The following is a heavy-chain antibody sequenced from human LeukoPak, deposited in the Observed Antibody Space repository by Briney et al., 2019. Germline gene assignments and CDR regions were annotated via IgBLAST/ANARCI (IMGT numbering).Heavy chain of an antibody. CDR2: VYYSGST. J-gene: IGHJ5*02. CDR3: ARASFNVVFGNWFDP. V-gene: IGHV4-39*01. D-gene: IGHD2-8*01. Sequence: SETLSLTCTVSSGSIGSSSDYWGWIRQAPGKGLECIGNVYYSGSTFYNPSLKSRVTISVDTSKNQFSLKLRSVTAADTAIYYCARASFNVVFGNWFDPWGQGTLVTVSS. CDR1: SGSIGSSSDY.